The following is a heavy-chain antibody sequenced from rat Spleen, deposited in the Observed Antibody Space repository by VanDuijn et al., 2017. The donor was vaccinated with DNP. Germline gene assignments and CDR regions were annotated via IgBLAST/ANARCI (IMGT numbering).Heavy chain of an antibody. D-gene: IGHD1-4*01. CDR2: ISYEGSNS. CDR1: GFTFSDYY. J-gene: IGHJ2*01. V-gene: IGHV5-22*01. Sequence: EVQLVESGGGLVQPGRSLKFSCEVSGFTFSDYYMAWVRQAPKKGLEWVASISYEGSNSNYGDSVKGRFTISRDNAKSTLYLQMDSLRSEDTATYYGARHYHVDYWGQGVMVTVSS. CDR3: ARHYHVDY.